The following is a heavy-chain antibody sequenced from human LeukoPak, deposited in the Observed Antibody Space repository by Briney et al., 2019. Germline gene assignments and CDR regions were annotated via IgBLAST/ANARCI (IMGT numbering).Heavy chain of an antibody. V-gene: IGHV3-30*18. CDR2: ISSDGRDK. Sequence: GGSLRLSCAASGFTFSSYAIHWVRQAPGKGLEWVAVISSDGRDKHHADSVKGRFTISRDNSKNTLYLQMNSLKAEDTAVYYCAKDRGYSHGFDYWGQGTLVTVSS. J-gene: IGHJ4*02. CDR3: AKDRGYSHGFDY. CDR1: GFTFSSYA. D-gene: IGHD5-18*01.